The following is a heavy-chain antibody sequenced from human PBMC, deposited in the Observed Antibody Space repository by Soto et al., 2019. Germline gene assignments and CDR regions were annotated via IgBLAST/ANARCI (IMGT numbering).Heavy chain of an antibody. J-gene: IGHJ4*02. CDR2: ISYDGSNK. CDR1: GFTFSSYG. V-gene: IGHV3-30*18. D-gene: IGHD6-6*01. Sequence: GGSLRLPCAASGFTFSSYGMHWVRQAPGKGLEWVAVISYDGSNKYYADSVKGRFTISRDNSKNTLYLQMNSLRAEDTAVYYCAKDMYWVAARPTVGDYWGQGTLVTVSS. CDR3: AKDMYWVAARPTVGDY.